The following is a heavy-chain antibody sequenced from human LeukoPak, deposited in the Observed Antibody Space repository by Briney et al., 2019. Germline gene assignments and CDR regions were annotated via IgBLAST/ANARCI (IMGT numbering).Heavy chain of an antibody. CDR2: ISYRGDST. Sequence: RVSCKASGYTFSSYAMNWVRQAPGKGLEWVSGISYRGDSTYYADSVKGRFTISRDNSKSTLYLQMNSLRAEDTAVYYCANTHVVVGAPLDYWGQGTLVTVSS. V-gene: IGHV3-23*01. D-gene: IGHD2-15*01. CDR3: ANTHVVVGAPLDY. J-gene: IGHJ4*02. CDR1: GYTFSSYA.